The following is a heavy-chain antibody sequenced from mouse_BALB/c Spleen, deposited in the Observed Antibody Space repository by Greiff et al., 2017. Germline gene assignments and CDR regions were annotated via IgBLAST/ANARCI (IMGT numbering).Heavy chain of an antibody. D-gene: IGHD1-1*01. Sequence: VQGVESGPGLVAPSQSLSITCTVSGFSLTGYGVNWVRQPPGKGLEWLGMIWGDGSTDYNSALKSRLSISKDNSKSQVFLKMNSLQTDDTARYYCARVGYYGSSPFYAMDYWGQGTSVTVSS. CDR2: IWGDGST. J-gene: IGHJ4*01. V-gene: IGHV2-6-7*01. CDR1: GFSLTGYG. CDR3: ARVGYYGSSPFYAMDY.